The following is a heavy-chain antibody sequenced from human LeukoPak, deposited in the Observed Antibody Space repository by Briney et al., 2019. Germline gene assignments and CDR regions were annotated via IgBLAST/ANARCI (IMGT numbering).Heavy chain of an antibody. D-gene: IGHD1-1*01. J-gene: IGHJ3*02. V-gene: IGHV3-66*01. CDR3: ARENPGDIELAEAFDI. CDR2: IYGGRST. CDR1: GFTFSSHA. Sequence: GGSLRLSCAASGFTFSSHAMNRVRQAPGKGLEWVSVIYGGRSTNYADSVAPRFTISRDNSKNTLYLQMNSQTAADTARYYCARENPGDIELAEAFDIWGEGTMVTVSS.